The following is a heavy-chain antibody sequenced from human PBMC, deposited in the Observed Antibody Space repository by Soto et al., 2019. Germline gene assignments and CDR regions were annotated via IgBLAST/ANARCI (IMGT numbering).Heavy chain of an antibody. CDR1: GGSFSGYY. V-gene: IGHV4-34*01. CDR3: ARKVRRGATH. CDR2: INHSGST. D-gene: IGHD1-26*01. Sequence: SETLSLTCAVYGGSFSGYYWSWIRQPPGKGLEWIGEINHSGSTNYNPSLKSRVTISVGTSKNQFSLKLSSVTAADTAVYYCARKVRRGATHWGQGTLVTVSS. J-gene: IGHJ4*02.